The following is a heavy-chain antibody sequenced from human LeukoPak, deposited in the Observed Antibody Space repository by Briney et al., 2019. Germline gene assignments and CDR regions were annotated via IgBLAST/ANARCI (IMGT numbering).Heavy chain of an antibody. CDR1: GGSISSSTYY. CDR2: IFYSGTT. CDR3: ATLSSESYFDY. Sequence: SETLPLTCSVSGGSISSSTYYWGWIRQPPGKGKEWIGSIFYSGTTYYNPSLKSRVTISVDTSMNQFSLKLSSVTAADTAVYYCATLSSESYFDYWGQGTLVTVSS. D-gene: IGHD3-22*01. J-gene: IGHJ4*02. V-gene: IGHV4-39*01.